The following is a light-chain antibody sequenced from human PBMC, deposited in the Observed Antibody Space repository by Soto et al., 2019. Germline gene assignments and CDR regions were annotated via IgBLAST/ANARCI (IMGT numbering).Light chain of an antibody. J-gene: IGKJ1*01. CDR1: QSVSSN. CDR2: GAS. V-gene: IGKV3-15*01. Sequence: EIVMTQSPATLSVSPGERATLSCRASQSVSSNLAWYQQKPGQAPRLLIYGASIRATGIPARFSGSGSGTEFTLTISSLQSEDFAVYYCQQDNNWPWTFGQGTKVEIK. CDR3: QQDNNWPWT.